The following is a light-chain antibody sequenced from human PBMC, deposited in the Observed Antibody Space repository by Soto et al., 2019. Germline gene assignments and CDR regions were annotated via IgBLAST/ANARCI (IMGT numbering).Light chain of an antibody. CDR3: HQCASWPQT. CDR2: DTF. CDR1: QSISNS. V-gene: IGKV3-11*01. J-gene: IGKJ2*01. Sequence: EIVLTQSPATLSLSPGERATLSCRASQSISNSLAWYQQKPGQAPRLLIYDTFNRATDIPARFSGGGSGTDFTLTISSLEPEDFAVYYCHQCASWPQTFSQGTKLEIK.